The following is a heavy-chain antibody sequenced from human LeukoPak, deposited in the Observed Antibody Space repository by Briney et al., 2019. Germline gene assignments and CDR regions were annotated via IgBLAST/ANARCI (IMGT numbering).Heavy chain of an antibody. V-gene: IGHV3-30*18. CDR2: IGNDGRAK. D-gene: IGHD3-10*01. J-gene: IGHJ4*02. Sequence: GGSLRLSCAASGFTFSTYGMHWVRQAPGKGLEWVAVIGNDGRAKYYADSVRGRSTISRDNSKNTLYLQMDSLTGDDRATYYCAKEEGWGVNVFDYWGQGALVTVSS. CDR3: AKEEGWGVNVFDY. CDR1: GFTFSTYG.